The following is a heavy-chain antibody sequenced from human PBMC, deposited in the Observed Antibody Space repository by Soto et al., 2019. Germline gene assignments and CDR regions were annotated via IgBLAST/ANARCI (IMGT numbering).Heavy chain of an antibody. CDR1: GFTVSSNY. CDR2: IYSGGST. D-gene: IGHD3-10*01. V-gene: IGHV3-66*01. CDR3: VRINKKYYYGSGRDMDV. Sequence: GGSLRLSCAASGFTVSSNYMSWVRQAPGKGLEWVSVIYSGGSTNYADFVKGRFTISRDNSKNTLYLQMNSLRVEDTAVYYCVRINKKYYYGSGRDMDVWGQGTTVTVSS. J-gene: IGHJ6*02.